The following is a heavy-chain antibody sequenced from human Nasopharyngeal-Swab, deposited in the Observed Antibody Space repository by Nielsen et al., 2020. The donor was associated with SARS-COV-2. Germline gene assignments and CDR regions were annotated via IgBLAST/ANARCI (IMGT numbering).Heavy chain of an antibody. CDR2: ISYDGSNK. V-gene: IGHV3-30-3*01. D-gene: IGHD1-26*01. CDR3: ARAAGRSYVAPFDY. Sequence: GASLKISCAASGFTFSSYAMHWVRQAPGKGLEWVAVISYDGSNKYYADSVKGRFTISRDNFKNTLYLQMNSLRAEDTAVYYCARAAGRSYVAPFDYWGQGTLVTVSS. J-gene: IGHJ4*02. CDR1: GFTFSSYA.